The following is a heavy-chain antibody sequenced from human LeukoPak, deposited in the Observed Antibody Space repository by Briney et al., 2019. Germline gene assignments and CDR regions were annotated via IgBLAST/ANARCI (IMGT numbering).Heavy chain of an antibody. J-gene: IGHJ4*02. CDR2: IWFDGSNK. Sequence: GGSLRLSCAASGFTFSSYGMHWVRQAPGKGLEWVAFIWFDGSNKDYADSVKGRFTISRDNSKNTLYLQMNSLRAEDTAVYYCAKDRVVGATISGENDYWGQGTLVTVSS. V-gene: IGHV3-30*02. CDR1: GFTFSSYG. CDR3: AKDRVVGATISGENDY. D-gene: IGHD1-26*01.